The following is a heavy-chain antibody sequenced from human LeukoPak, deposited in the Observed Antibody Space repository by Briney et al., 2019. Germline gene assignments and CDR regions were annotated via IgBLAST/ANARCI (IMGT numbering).Heavy chain of an antibody. CDR3: AKDGGPGYDFWSGYEAFDI. J-gene: IGHJ3*02. CDR2: IWYDGSNK. V-gene: IGHV3-33*06. D-gene: IGHD3-3*01. Sequence: GRSLRLSCAASGFTFSSYGMHWVRQAPGKGLEWVAVIWYDGSNKYYADSVKGRFTISRDNSKNTLYLQMNSLRAEDTAVYYCAKDGGPGYDFWSGYEAFDIWGQGTMVTVSS. CDR1: GFTFSSYG.